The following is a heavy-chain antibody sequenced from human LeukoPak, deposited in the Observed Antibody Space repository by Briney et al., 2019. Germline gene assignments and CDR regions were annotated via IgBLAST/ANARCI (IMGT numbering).Heavy chain of an antibody. V-gene: IGHV4-4*09. J-gene: IGHJ4*02. Sequence: SETLSLTCTVSGGSISSYYWSWIRQPPGKGLEWIGYIYTSGSTNYNPSLKSRVTISVDTSKDQFSLKLSSVTAADTAVYYCARDLSDEYDFWSDYWGQGTLVTVSS. D-gene: IGHD3-3*01. CDR1: GGSISSYY. CDR3: ARDLSDEYDFWSDY. CDR2: IYTSGST.